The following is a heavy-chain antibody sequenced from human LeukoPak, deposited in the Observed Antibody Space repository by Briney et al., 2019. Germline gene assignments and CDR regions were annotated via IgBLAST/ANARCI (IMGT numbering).Heavy chain of an antibody. J-gene: IGHJ4*02. CDR3: ASTYCSGGSCYLIPFDY. CDR1: GGSISSSNW. CDR2: IYYSGST. V-gene: IGHV4-39*01. Sequence: PSETLSLTCAVSGGSISSSNWWSWVRQPPGKGLEWIGSIYYSGSTYYNPSLKSRVTISVDTSKNQFSLKLSSVTAADTAVYYCASTYCSGGSCYLIPFDYWGQGTLVTVSS. D-gene: IGHD2-15*01.